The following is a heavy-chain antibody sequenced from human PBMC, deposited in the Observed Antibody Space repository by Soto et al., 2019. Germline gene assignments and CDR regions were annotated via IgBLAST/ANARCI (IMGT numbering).Heavy chain of an antibody. Sequence: GGSLRLSCEASGFTFTDYHMSWIRQAPGKGLEWVALISETGSHTAYAESVKGRFTISRDNARPSEFVQMSSLRSDDTAEYFCARSLRATSPLTFWGQGPPVTVSS. CDR1: GFTFTDYH. J-gene: IGHJ4*02. D-gene: IGHD1-26*01. V-gene: IGHV3-11*06. CDR2: ISETGSHT. CDR3: ARSLRATSPLTF.